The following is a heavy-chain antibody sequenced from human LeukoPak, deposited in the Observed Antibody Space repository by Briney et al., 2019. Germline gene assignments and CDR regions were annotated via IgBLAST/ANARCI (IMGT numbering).Heavy chain of an antibody. CDR1: GGSISSSSYY. D-gene: IGHD5-12*01. J-gene: IGHJ5*02. CDR2: IYYSGST. V-gene: IGHV4-39*07. CDR3: ARDLNVDIVATIPHRFDP. Sequence: PSETLSLTCTVSGGSISSSSYYWGWIRQPPGKGLEWIGSIYYSGSTYYNPSLKSRVTISVDTSKNQFSLKLSSVTAADTAVYYCARDLNVDIVATIPHRFDPWGQGTLVTVSS.